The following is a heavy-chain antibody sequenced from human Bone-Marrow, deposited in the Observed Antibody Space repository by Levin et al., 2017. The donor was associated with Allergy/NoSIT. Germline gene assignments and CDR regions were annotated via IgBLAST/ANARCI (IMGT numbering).Heavy chain of an antibody. J-gene: IGHJ4*02. CDR3: VGDSETSPWSWFDY. Sequence: PSETLSLTCTVSGDSIDRGEHYWSWIRQRPGKGLEWIGFVSYSGTTNHIPSLSGRVSLSVDTSKNQFFLSLYSVTAADTAVYYCVGDSETSPWSWFDYWGQGTQVTVSS. CDR1: GDSIDRGEHY. D-gene: IGHD2-8*02. V-gene: IGHV4-31*03. CDR2: VSYSGTT.